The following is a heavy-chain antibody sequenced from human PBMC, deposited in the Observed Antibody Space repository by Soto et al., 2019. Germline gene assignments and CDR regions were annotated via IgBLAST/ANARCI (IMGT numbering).Heavy chain of an antibody. CDR3: ARGLLTFGGVIVVAFDF. J-gene: IGHJ4*02. CDR2: IKKDGSEK. CDR1: GFTFSSYW. Sequence: XVSLRLSCEASGFTFSSYWMSWVRQAVGKGLEWVANIKKDGSEKFYVDSVMGRFAISRDNAKNSLYLQMDSLRADDTAVYYCARGLLTFGGVIVVAFDFWGLGTLVTVSS. V-gene: IGHV3-7*03. D-gene: IGHD3-16*02.